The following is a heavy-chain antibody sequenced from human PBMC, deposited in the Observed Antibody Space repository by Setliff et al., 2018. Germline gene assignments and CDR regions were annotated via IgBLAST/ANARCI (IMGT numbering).Heavy chain of an antibody. CDR3: ARGGPGVVIMPAAKLFDY. J-gene: IGHJ4*02. D-gene: IGHD2-2*01. Sequence: GASVKVSCKASGYTFTGYYMHWVRQAPGQGLEWMGRINPNSGGTNYAQKFQGRVTMTWDTSISTAYMELSRLRSDDTAVYYCARGGPGVVIMPAAKLFDYWGQGTQVTVSS. CDR1: GYTFTGYY. CDR2: INPNSGGT. V-gene: IGHV1-2*06.